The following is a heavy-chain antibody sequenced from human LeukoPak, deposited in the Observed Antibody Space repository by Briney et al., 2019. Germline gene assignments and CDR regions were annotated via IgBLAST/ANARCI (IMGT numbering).Heavy chain of an antibody. V-gene: IGHV4-59*12. Sequence: SETLSLTCTVSGGSISSYYWSWIRQPPGKGLEWIGYIYYSGSTNYNPSLKSRVTISVDTSKNQFSLKLSSVTAADTAVYYCARELPLYYYGSGSPNFDYWGQGTLVTVSS. J-gene: IGHJ4*02. CDR2: IYYSGST. CDR1: GGSISSYY. CDR3: ARELPLYYYGSGSPNFDY. D-gene: IGHD3-10*01.